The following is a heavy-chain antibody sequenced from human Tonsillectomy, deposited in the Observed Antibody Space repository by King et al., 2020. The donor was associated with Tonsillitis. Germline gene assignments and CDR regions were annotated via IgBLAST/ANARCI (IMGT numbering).Heavy chain of an antibody. CDR1: GGSVSSDNYF. CDR3: AREVEQYCNSPICWYNWFDP. J-gene: IGHJ5*02. D-gene: IGHD2-2*01. CDR2: IYYSGST. V-gene: IGHV4-61*01. Sequence: VQLQESGPGLVKPSETLSLTCTVSGGSVSSDNYFWSWIRQPPGKGLEWIGYIYYSGSTNYNPSLKSRVTISVDTSKNQFSLKLSSVTAADTAVYYCAREVEQYCNSPICWYNWFDPWGQGTLVTVSS.